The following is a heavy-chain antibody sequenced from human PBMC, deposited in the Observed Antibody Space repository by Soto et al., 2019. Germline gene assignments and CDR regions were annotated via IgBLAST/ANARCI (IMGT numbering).Heavy chain of an antibody. J-gene: IGHJ4*02. CDR3: ASTPLRLGELSLSYYFDY. D-gene: IGHD3-16*02. Sequence: QVQLVQSGAEVKKPGSSVKVSCKASGGTFSSYAISWVRQAPGQGLEWMGGIIPIFGTANYAQKFQGRVTITADESTRTADMELSSLRSEDPAVYYCASTPLRLGELSLSYYFDYWGQGTLVTVSS. CDR1: GGTFSSYA. CDR2: IIPIFGTA. V-gene: IGHV1-69*01.